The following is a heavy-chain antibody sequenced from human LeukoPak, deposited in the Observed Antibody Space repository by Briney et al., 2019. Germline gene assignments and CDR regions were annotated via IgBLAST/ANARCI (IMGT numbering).Heavy chain of an antibody. CDR3: AKSRNFYYYFMEV. CDR1: GFTFNIYG. V-gene: IGHV3-23*01. Sequence: GGSLRLSCAASGFTFNIYGMNWVRQAPGKGLEWVSGIGGSGSHTYYADSVKGRFTISRDNSKNTLYLQMNTLRVEDTALYYCAKSRNFYYYFMEVSGRGTKVTISS. CDR2: IGGSGSHT. J-gene: IGHJ6*03.